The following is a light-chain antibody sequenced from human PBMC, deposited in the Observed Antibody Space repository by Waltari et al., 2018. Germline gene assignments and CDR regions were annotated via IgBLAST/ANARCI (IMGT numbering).Light chain of an antibody. CDR2: EVT. J-gene: IGLJ2*01. Sequence: QSALTQPASVSGSPGQSITISCTGASSDIGGSNFVSWYQQHPARAPKRMICEVTKRPSGVSNRFSGTKSDNTASLTISGLQTEDEGNYYCASYASGSTLVVFGGGTKLTVL. CDR3: ASYASGSTLVV. V-gene: IGLV2-14*01. CDR1: SSDIGGSNF.